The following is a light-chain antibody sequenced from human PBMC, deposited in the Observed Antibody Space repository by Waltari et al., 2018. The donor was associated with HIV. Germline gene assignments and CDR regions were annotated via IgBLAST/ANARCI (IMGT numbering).Light chain of an antibody. V-gene: IGLV1-44*01. CDR1: SSNIGRNT. CDR3: AAWDDSLGGHMV. Sequence: QSVLTQPPSVSGTPGQRVVISCSGSSSNIGRNTGNWYQQLPGTAPKLIIHTTDQRPSGVSDRFSGSKSGTTASLAIRGLQSEDEADYYCAAWDDSLGGHMVLGGGTKLTVL. J-gene: IGLJ2*01. CDR2: TTD.